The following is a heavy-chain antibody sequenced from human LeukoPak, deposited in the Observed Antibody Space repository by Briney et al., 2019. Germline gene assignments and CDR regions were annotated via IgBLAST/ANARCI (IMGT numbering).Heavy chain of an antibody. Sequence: SETLSLTCAVYGGSFSGYYWSWIRQPPGKGLEWIGEINHSGSTNYNPSLKSRVTISVDTSKNQFSLKLSSVTAADTAVYYCARGRGASGVVVPAAIIAARGRRKYYFDYWGQGTLVTVSS. CDR2: INHSGST. J-gene: IGHJ4*02. V-gene: IGHV4-34*01. CDR1: GGSFSGYY. CDR3: ARGRGASGVVVPAAIIAARGRRKYYFDY. D-gene: IGHD2-2*01.